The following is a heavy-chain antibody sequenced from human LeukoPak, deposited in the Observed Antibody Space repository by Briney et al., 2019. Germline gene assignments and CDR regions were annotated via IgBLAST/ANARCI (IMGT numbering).Heavy chain of an antibody. CDR2: IYYSGIT. J-gene: IGHJ4*02. V-gene: IGHV4-59*08. CDR1: GXSISSYS. CDR3: ATLYCSRGSCNPYY. D-gene: IGHD2-15*01. Sequence: SETLSLTCTDSGXSISSYSWTWIRQPPGKGLEWMGYIYYSGITNYNPSLKSRGTVSVDTSKNHFSLRLSSVTAADTAVYYCATLYCSRGSCNPYYWGQGTLDTVSS.